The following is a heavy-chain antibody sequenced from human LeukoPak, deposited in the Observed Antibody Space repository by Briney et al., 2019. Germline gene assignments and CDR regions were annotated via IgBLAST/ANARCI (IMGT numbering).Heavy chain of an antibody. CDR2: IYDSGST. V-gene: IGHV4-38-2*02. D-gene: IGHD3-9*01. CDR1: GYSISSGYY. J-gene: IGHJ4*02. CDR3: ARGPLTGYYTGGFFAY. Sequence: PSETLSLTCTVSGYSISSGYYWGWIRQPPGKGLEWIGSIYDSGSTYYKPSLKRRVTISGDTSKNKFYLKMNSVTAADTAVYYCARGPLTGYYTGGFFAYWGQGTLVTVSS.